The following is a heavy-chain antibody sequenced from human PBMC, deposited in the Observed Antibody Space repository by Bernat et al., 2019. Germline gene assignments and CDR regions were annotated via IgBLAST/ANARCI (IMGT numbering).Heavy chain of an antibody. D-gene: IGHD6-13*01. CDR3: ARAVRGDSSSWYSGAFDI. CDR1: GGSISSGDYY. Sequence: QVQLQESGPGLVKPSQTLSLTCTVSGGSISSGDYYWSWIRQPPGKGLEWSGYNYYSGSTYYNPSLKSRVTISVNTSKNQFSLKLSSVTAADTAVYYCARAVRGDSSSWYSGAFDIWGQGTMVTVSS. V-gene: IGHV4-30-4*01. J-gene: IGHJ3*02. CDR2: NYYSGST.